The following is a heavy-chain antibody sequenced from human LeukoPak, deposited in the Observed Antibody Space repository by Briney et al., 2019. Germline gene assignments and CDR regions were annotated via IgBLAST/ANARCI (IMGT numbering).Heavy chain of an antibody. V-gene: IGHV4-38-2*01. CDR1: GYSISSGYY. CDR2: FYHSGST. J-gene: IGHJ6*03. D-gene: IGHD2-15*01. Sequence: SETLSLTCAVSGYSISSGYYWGWIRQPPGKGLEWIGSFYHSGSTYYNPSLKSRVTISVDTSKNQFSLKLSSVTAADTAVYYCARGPSGYSTPYYYYYMDVWGKGTTVTVSS. CDR3: ARGPSGYSTPYYYYYMDV.